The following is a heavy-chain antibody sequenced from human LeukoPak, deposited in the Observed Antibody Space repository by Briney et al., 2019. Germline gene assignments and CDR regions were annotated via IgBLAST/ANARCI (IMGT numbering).Heavy chain of an antibody. CDR3: ARAPQGYCSSTSCSDDY. V-gene: IGHV1-69*04. J-gene: IGHJ4*02. CDR1: GGTFSSYA. CDR2: IIPILGIA. Sequence: SVKVSCKASGGTFSSYAISWVRQAPGQGLGWMGRIIPILGIANYAQKFRGRVTITADKSTSTAYMELSSLRSEDTAVYYCARAPQGYCSSTSCSDDYWGQGTLVTVSS. D-gene: IGHD2-2*01.